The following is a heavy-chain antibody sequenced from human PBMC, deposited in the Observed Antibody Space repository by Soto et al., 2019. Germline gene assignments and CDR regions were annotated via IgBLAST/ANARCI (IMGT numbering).Heavy chain of an antibody. CDR1: GFTFNNYA. CDR3: AKGTANDPRVYDY. V-gene: IGHV3-23*01. Sequence: EVQVLESGGGLIQPGGSLKLSCAASGFTFNNYAMAWVRQAPGKGLEWVSSVSGSGGDTFYADSLKGRFTIPRDNSKKTLYLQMDSLRAEDTAVYFCAKGTANDPRVYDYWGLGTLVTVSS. J-gene: IGHJ4*02. CDR2: VSGSGGDT. D-gene: IGHD1-1*01.